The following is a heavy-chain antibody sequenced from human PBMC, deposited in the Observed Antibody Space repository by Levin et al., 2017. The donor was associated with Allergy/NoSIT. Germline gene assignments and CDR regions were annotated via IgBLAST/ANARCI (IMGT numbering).Heavy chain of an antibody. V-gene: IGHV3-53*01. Sequence: ETLSLTCAASGFTVSSNYMSWVRQAPGKGLEWVSVIYSGGSTYYADSVKGRFTISRDNSKNTLYLQMNSLRAEDTAVYYCAREYVGATDYWGQGTLVTVSS. CDR3: AREYVGATDY. CDR1: GFTVSSNY. D-gene: IGHD1-26*01. CDR2: IYSGGST. J-gene: IGHJ4*02.